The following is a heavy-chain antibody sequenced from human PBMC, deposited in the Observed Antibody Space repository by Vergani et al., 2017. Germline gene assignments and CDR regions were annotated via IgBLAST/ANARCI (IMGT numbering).Heavy chain of an antibody. D-gene: IGHD6-6*01. J-gene: IGHJ5*02. CDR1: LFPFSRYP. CDR2: FYYSGST. CDR3: ASSSFNWFDP. Sequence: VQLVESGGGLLQPASSLTLSSPPSLFPFSRYPMNWVRQAPGKRLECFGSFYYSGSTYYNPSLKSRVTISVDTSKNQFSLKLSSVTAADTAVYYCASSSFNWFDPWGQGTLVTVSS. V-gene: IGHV4-59*05.